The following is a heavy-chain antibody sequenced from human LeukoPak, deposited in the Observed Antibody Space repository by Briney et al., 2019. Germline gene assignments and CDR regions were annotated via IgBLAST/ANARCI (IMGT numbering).Heavy chain of an antibody. J-gene: IGHJ5*02. D-gene: IGHD2-2*01. CDR3: ARGLNLYCSSTSCYAGRNNWFDP. CDR2: IYYSGST. V-gene: IGHV4-59*01. CDR1: GGSISSYY. Sequence: SETLSLTCTVSGGSISSYYWSWIRQPPGKGLEWIGYIYYSGSTNYNPSPKSRVTISVDTSKNQFSLKLSSVTAADTAVYYCARGLNLYCSSTSCYAGRNNWFDPWGQGTLVTVSS.